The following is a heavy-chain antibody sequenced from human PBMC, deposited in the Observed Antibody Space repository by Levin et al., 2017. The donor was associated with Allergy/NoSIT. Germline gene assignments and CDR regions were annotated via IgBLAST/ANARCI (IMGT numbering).Heavy chain of an antibody. CDR3: ARDWWELLMAFDY. CDR2: IYYSGST. CDR1: GGSISSSSYY. D-gene: IGHD1-26*01. V-gene: IGHV4-39*07. Sequence: PSETLSLTCTVSGGSISSSSYYWGWIRQPPGKGLEWIGSIYYSGSTYYNPSLKSRVTISVDTSKNQFSLKLSSVTAADTAVYYCARDWWELLMAFDYWGQGTLVTVSS. J-gene: IGHJ4*02.